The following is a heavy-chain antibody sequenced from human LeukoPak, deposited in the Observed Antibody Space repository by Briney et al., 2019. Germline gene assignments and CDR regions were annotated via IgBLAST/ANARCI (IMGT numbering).Heavy chain of an antibody. J-gene: IGHJ4*02. CDR3: AKAEVQWLVLFRYFDY. D-gene: IGHD6-19*01. CDR2: ISGSGSSP. V-gene: IGHV3-23*01. Sequence: GGSLRLSCAGSGFTSSSYAMSWIRQAPGKGLEWVSGISGSGSSPYYADSVKGRFTISRDNSKNTLYLKMNSLKAEDTAVYYCAKAEVQWLVLFRYFDYWGQGTLVTVSS. CDR1: GFTSSSYA.